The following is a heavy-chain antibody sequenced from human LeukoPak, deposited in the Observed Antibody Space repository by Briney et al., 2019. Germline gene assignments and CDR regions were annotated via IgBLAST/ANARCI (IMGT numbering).Heavy chain of an antibody. CDR1: GXTFSTYV. D-gene: IGHD3-3*01. J-gene: IGHJ4*02. Sequence: GGSLRLSCAASGXTFSTYVMNWFRQAPGKGLEWVSTLSVGAEYIFYADSVKGRFTISRDDSNNALYLQMHSLRAEDTALYYCASGPPFLKYFEYWGQGTLVTVSS. CDR2: LSVGAEYI. CDR3: ASGPPFLKYFEY. V-gene: IGHV3-23*01.